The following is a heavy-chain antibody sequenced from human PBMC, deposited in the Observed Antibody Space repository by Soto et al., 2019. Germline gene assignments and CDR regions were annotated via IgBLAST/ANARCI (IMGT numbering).Heavy chain of an antibody. J-gene: IGHJ6*02. D-gene: IGHD2-2*03. Sequence: PSETLSLTCTVSGGSVSSGSYYWSWIRQPPGKGLEWIGYIYYSGSTNYNPSLKSRVTISVDTSKSQFSLKLSSVTAADTAVYYCARDRPRGYCSSTSCPFYGMDVWGQGTTVTVSS. V-gene: IGHV4-61*01. CDR1: GGSVSSGSYY. CDR3: ARDRPRGYCSSTSCPFYGMDV. CDR2: IYYSGST.